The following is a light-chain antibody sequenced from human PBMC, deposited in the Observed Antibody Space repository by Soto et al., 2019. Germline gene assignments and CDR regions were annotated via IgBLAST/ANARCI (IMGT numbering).Light chain of an antibody. Sequence: QSALTQPASVSGSPGQSITISCTGTSSDVGAYDYVSWYQQYPGKAPKLMIYDATDRPSGVSDRFFGSKSGNTASLTISGLQAEDEADYYCSSYTSGSTPYVFGTGTKVTVL. V-gene: IGLV2-14*03. CDR1: SSDVGAYDY. CDR3: SSYTSGSTPYV. CDR2: DAT. J-gene: IGLJ1*01.